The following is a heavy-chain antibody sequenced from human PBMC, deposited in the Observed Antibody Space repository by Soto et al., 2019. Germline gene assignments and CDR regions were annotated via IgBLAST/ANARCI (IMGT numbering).Heavy chain of an antibody. CDR3: AMVDVYVTPSPQDV. Sequence: QVQLVQSGAEVKNPGASVKVSCKASGYTFTRYGIGWARQAPGQGLEWMGWINTYNGNTNYAQNVQGRVTLTTDTSTSTAYMVLRSLRSNDTAIYYCAMVDVYVTPSPQDVWGQGTTVIVSS. CDR2: INTYNGNT. J-gene: IGHJ6*02. V-gene: IGHV1-18*01. CDR1: GYTFTRYG. D-gene: IGHD3-16*01.